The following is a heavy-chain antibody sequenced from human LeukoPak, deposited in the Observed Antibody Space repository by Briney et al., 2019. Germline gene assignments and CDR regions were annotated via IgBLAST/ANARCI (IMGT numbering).Heavy chain of an antibody. V-gene: IGHV4-39*01. CDR3: ARRTATGRFDP. Sequence: SETLSLTCTVSRGSISGSSYNCVWIRHPPGKGLEWIGTIYYSGSTYYNPSLKSRVTVSVDTSKNQFSLNLGSVTAADTAVYYCARRTATGRFDPWGQGTLVTVSS. CDR2: IYYSGST. J-gene: IGHJ5*02. D-gene: IGHD1-1*01. CDR1: RGSISGSSYN.